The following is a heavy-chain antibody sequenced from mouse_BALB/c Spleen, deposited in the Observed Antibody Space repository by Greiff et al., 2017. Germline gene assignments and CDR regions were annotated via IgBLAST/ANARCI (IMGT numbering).Heavy chain of an antibody. CDR3: ARTGRGAMDY. CDR1: GYAFTNYL. D-gene: IGHD4-1*01. CDR2: INPGSGGT. Sequence: VQLQQSGAELVRPGTSVKVSCKASGYAFTNYLIEWVKQRPGQGLEWIGVINPGSGGTNYNEKFKGKATLTADKSSSTAYMQLSSLTSDDSAVYFCARTGRGAMDYWGQGTSVTVSS. J-gene: IGHJ4*01. V-gene: IGHV1-54*01.